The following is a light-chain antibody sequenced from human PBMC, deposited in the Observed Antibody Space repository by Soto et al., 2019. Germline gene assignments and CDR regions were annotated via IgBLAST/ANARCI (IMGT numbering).Light chain of an antibody. CDR1: QSVRSTY. V-gene: IGKV3-20*01. Sequence: EIVMTQSPVTLSVSPGERATLSCRASQSVRSTYLAWYQQKPGQAPRLLIYGASTRATGVPDRFSGSGSGTDFTLTISRLAPEDFAVYHCQQYGSLSWTFGQGTKVDIK. CDR2: GAS. CDR3: QQYGSLSWT. J-gene: IGKJ1*01.